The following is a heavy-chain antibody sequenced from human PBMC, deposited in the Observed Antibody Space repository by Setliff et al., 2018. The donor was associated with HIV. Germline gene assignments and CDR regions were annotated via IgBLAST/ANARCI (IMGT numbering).Heavy chain of an antibody. D-gene: IGHD6-19*01. V-gene: IGHV6-1*01. Sequence: SQTLSLTCAISGDSVSSNNAAWNWIRQSPLRVLEWLGRTYYRSKWYFDYAVSVRSRIILNPDTSNNQFSLHLNSVTPEDTSVYDCARGSYGSVVLWGQGTLVTVSS. J-gene: IGHJ4*02. CDR2: TYYRSKWYF. CDR1: GDSVSSNNAA. CDR3: ARGSYGSVVL.